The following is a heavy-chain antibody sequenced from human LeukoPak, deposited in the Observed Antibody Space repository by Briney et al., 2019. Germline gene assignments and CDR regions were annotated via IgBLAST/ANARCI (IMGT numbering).Heavy chain of an antibody. CDR1: GFSFSTSA. V-gene: IGHV3-23*01. J-gene: IGHJ4*02. D-gene: IGHD6-19*01. CDR2: IGSDEIT. Sequence: GGSLRLSCAVSGFSFSTSAMSWVRQAPGKGLQWVSAIGSDEITYYADSVRGRFTISRDNAKNSLYLQMNSLRAEDTALYYCAKDMFGVAGPFDYWGQGTLVTVSS. CDR3: AKDMFGVAGPFDY.